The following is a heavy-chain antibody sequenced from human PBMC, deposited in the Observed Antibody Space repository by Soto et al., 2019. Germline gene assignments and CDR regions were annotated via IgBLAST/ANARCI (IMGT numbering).Heavy chain of an antibody. V-gene: IGHV1-69*13. Sequence: SVKVSCKASGGTFSSYAISWVRQAPGQGLEWMGGIIPIFGTANYAQKFQGRVTITADESTSTAYMELSSLRSEDTAVYYCARDGMIVGATTYNYYYYGMDVWVQGTTVTVSS. D-gene: IGHD1-26*01. CDR2: IIPIFGTA. CDR3: ARDGMIVGATTYNYYYYGMDV. CDR1: GGTFSSYA. J-gene: IGHJ6*02.